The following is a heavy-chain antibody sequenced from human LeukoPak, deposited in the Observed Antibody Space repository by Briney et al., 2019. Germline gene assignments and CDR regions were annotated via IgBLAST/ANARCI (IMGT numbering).Heavy chain of an antibody. J-gene: IGHJ4*02. Sequence: GGSLRLSCAASGFIFSTYAMTWVRQAPGKGLEWVSGISGGGGTTYYTDSVEGRFTISRDNSKNMVYLQMSSLRAEDTAVYYCAKGRSLRQQVGYYFDSWGQGTVVTVSS. CDR2: ISGGGGTT. CDR1: GFIFSTYA. CDR3: AKGRSLRQQVGYYFDS. V-gene: IGHV3-23*01. D-gene: IGHD6-13*01.